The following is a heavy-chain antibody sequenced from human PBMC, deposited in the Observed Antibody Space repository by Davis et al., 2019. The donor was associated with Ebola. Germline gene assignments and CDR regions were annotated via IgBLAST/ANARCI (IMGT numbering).Heavy chain of an antibody. CDR2: ISGYGGST. Sequence: GESLKISCAASGFTFSSYAMSWVRQAPGKGLEWVSDISGYGGSTYYAASVKGRFTISRDKSKNTLYLQMDSLRAEDTAVFYCAEGGTNNFLGANWGQGTLVTVSS. CDR3: AEGGTNNFLGAN. V-gene: IGHV3-23*01. CDR1: GFTFSSYA. D-gene: IGHD2-8*01. J-gene: IGHJ4*02.